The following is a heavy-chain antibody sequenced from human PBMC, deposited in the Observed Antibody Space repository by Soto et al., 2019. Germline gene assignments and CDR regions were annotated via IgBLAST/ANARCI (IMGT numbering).Heavy chain of an antibody. CDR2: IYYSGST. V-gene: IGHV4-39*02. CDR1: GGSISSSSYY. Sequence: PSETLSLTCTVSGGSISSSSYYWGWIRQPPGKGLEWIGSIYYSGSTYYNPSLKSRVTISVDTSKNQFSLKLSSVTAADTAVYYCAREYSSSARESNWFDPWGQGTLVTVSS. D-gene: IGHD6-6*01. J-gene: IGHJ5*02. CDR3: AREYSSSARESNWFDP.